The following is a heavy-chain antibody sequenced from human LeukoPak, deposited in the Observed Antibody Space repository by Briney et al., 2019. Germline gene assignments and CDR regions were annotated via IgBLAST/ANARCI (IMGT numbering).Heavy chain of an antibody. Sequence: ASVKVSCKASGFTFSSPTVQWVRQARGQRLEWIGWIVVGSGYANYAQKFQDRLTITRDMSTSTSYMELSSLGSEDTAVYYCAMVRGLTDPLDYWGQGTLVTVSS. D-gene: IGHD3-10*01. J-gene: IGHJ4*02. CDR2: IVVGSGYA. CDR3: AMVRGLTDPLDY. V-gene: IGHV1-58*01. CDR1: GFTFSSPT.